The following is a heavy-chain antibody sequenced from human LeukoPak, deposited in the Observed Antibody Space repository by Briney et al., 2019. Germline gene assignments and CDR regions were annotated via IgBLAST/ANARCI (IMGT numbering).Heavy chain of an antibody. CDR2: INGSGSST. Sequence: GGSLRLSCAASGFTFSNYAMTWVRQAPGKGLEWVSAINGSGSSTYYADSVKGRFTISRDNSKNTLYLQMNSLRAEDTAVYYCAKGGSTSGADYWGQATLVTVSS. CDR1: GFTFSNYA. CDR3: AKGGSTSGADY. D-gene: IGHD1-26*01. V-gene: IGHV3-23*01. J-gene: IGHJ4*02.